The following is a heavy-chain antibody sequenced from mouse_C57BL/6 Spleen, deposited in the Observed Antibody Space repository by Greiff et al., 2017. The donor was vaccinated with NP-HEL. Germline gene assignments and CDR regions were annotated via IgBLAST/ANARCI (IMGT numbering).Heavy chain of an antibody. CDR2: INPSTGGT. V-gene: IGHV1-42*01. J-gene: IGHJ3*01. CDR3: ARVLSDKWFAY. D-gene: IGHD3-1*01. CDR1: GYSFTGYY. Sequence: VHVKQSGPELVKPGASVKISCKASGYSFTGYYMNWVKQSPEKSLEWIGEINPSTGGTTYNQKFKAKATLTVDKSSSTAYMQLKSLTSEDSAVYYCARVLSDKWFAYWGQGTLVTVSA.